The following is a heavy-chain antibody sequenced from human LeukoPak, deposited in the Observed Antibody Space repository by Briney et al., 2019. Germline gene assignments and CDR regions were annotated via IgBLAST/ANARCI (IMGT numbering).Heavy chain of an antibody. Sequence: PSETLSLTCAVYGGSFSGYYWSWIRQPPGKGLEWIGEINHSGSTNYNPSLKSRVTISVDASKNQFSLKLSSVTAADTAVYYCARLGIQLWFSYWGQGTLVTVSS. J-gene: IGHJ4*02. CDR1: GGSFSGYY. V-gene: IGHV4-34*01. CDR3: ARLGIQLWFSY. D-gene: IGHD5-18*01. CDR2: INHSGST.